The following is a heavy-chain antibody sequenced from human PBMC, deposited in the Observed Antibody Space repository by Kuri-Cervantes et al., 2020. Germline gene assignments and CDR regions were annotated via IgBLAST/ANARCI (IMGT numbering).Heavy chain of an antibody. Sequence: GESLKISCAASGFTFDDYTMHWVRQAPGKGLEWVSLISWDGGSTYYADSVKGRFTISRDNSKNTLYLQMNSLRAEDTAVYYCAKDAKDGWSGHYPWQGTDYCYYGMDVWGQGTTVTVSS. D-gene: IGHD3-3*01. CDR3: AKDAKDGWSGHYPWQGTDYCYYGMDV. V-gene: IGHV3-43*01. J-gene: IGHJ6*02. CDR2: ISWDGGST. CDR1: GFTFDDYT.